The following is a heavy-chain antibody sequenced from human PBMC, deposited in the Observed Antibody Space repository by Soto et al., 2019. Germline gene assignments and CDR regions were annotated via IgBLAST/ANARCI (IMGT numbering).Heavy chain of an antibody. CDR1: GFTFSSYG. J-gene: IGHJ3*02. CDR2: IWYDGSNK. Sequence: ESGGGVVQPGRSLRLSCAASGFTFSSYGMHWVRQAPGKGLEWVAVIWYDGSNKYYADSVKGRFTISRDNSKNTLYLQMNSLRAEDTAVYYCAREEVDIVATAAFDIWGQGTMVTVSS. D-gene: IGHD5-12*01. CDR3: AREEVDIVATAAFDI. V-gene: IGHV3-33*01.